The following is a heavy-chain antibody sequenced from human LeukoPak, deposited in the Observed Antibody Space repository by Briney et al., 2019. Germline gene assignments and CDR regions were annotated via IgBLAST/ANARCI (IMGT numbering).Heavy chain of an antibody. CDR2: LYNTRNT. CDR3: AREKNGNEPFDY. D-gene: IGHD4-23*01. CDR1: GASISSYY. V-gene: IGHV4-59*01. Sequence: SETLSLTCTVSGASISSYYWSWIRQPPGKGLEWIGYLYNTRNTYYNPSLKSRVTISVDTSKNQYSLKVSSVTAADTAVYYCAREKNGNEPFDYWGQGTLVTVSS. J-gene: IGHJ4*02.